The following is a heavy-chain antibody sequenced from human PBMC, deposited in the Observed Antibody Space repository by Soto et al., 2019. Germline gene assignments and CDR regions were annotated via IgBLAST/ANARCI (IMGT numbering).Heavy chain of an antibody. J-gene: IGHJ4*02. D-gene: IGHD6-13*01. CDR3: ASDSIFPGRSWFLRY. CDR1: SVTFSNYA. CDR2: IITIFGTA. V-gene: IGHV1-69*13. Sequence: SVQSCCYRPSVTFSNYAISCRRQAPRQGLECMGGIITIFGTANYAQKFQGRVTITADESPSTAYIELSSLRSEDTAVYYCASDSIFPGRSWFLRYWGQGTLATVSS.